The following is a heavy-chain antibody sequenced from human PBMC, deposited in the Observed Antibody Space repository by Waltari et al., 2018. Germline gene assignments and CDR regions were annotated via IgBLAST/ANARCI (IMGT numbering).Heavy chain of an antibody. CDR2: ISGDNSYA. D-gene: IGHD2-21*02. V-gene: IGHV3-21*06. J-gene: IGHJ4*02. CDR3: AKEGLGGDRQFDY. CDR1: GCMFGRDS. Sequence: EVQLVASGGGLVQPGGSLRLPCVASGCMFGRDSSKWVRRAPGKGLEWVSSISGDNSYAYYSGSVKGRFTISRDNAKNSLFLQMNGLRDEDTAIYYCAKEGLGGDRQFDYWGQGTLVSVSS.